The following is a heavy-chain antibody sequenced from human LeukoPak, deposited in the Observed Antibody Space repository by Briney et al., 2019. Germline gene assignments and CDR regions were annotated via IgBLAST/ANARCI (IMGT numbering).Heavy chain of an antibody. CDR1: GFSFSSYW. CDR2: IRQDGSEE. CDR3: AKDTAAEGFDI. D-gene: IGHD6-13*01. V-gene: IGHV3-7*01. Sequence: GGSLRLSCAASGFSFSSYWMSWVRQAPGKGLEWVANIRQDGSEEYYVDSVKGRFTISRDNSKNTLYLQMNSLRAEDTAVYYCAKDTAAEGFDIWGQGTMVTVSS. J-gene: IGHJ3*02.